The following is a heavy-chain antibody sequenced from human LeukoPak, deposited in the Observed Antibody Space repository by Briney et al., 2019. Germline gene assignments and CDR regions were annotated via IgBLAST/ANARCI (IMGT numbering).Heavy chain of an antibody. Sequence: GGSLRLSCAASGFTLSSYAMHWVRQAPGKGLEWVAVISYDGSNKYYADSVKGRFTISRDNSKNTLYLQMNSLRAEDTAVYYCARDYSYGYYMGVWGKGTTVTVSS. CDR1: GFTLSSYA. CDR3: ARDYSYGYYMGV. J-gene: IGHJ6*03. D-gene: IGHD5-18*01. V-gene: IGHV3-30*01. CDR2: ISYDGSNK.